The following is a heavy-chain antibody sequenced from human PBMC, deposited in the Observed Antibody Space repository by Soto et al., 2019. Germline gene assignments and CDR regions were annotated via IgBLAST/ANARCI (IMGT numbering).Heavy chain of an antibody. Sequence: SVKVSCKASGGTFSNYVINRVRQAPGQGLEWMGGIIPLFGSANYAQRFQGRVTMTADTSTSTAYMELSSLKSEDTALYYCAREVVTTIPGYQYFDFWGQGTLVTVSS. CDR2: IIPLFGSA. CDR1: GGTFSNYV. D-gene: IGHD2-21*02. V-gene: IGHV1-69*06. J-gene: IGHJ4*02. CDR3: AREVVTTIPGYQYFDF.